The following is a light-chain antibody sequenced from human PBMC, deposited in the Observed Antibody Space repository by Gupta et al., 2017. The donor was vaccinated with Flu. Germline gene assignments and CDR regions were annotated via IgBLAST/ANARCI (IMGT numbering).Light chain of an antibody. J-gene: IGLJ2*01. V-gene: IGLV2-14*01. CDR2: EVS. CDR3: SSDTSISTVV. Sequence: HSALTQPSSESRPPRQSLTISCPGTSSDVGGYNYVSWYQQHPGKAHKLMIYEVSNRPSGVSNRFCGSKSGNAASLTISGRQAEDETDYCGSSDTSISTVVFGGGTKLTVL. CDR1: SSDVGGYNY.